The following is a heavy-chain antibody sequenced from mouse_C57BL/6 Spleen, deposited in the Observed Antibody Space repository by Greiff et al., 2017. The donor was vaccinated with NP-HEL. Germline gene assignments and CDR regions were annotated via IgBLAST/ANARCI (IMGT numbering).Heavy chain of an antibody. D-gene: IGHD3-2*02. Sequence: LQESGAELVKPGASVKMSCKASGYTFTTYPIEWMKQNHGKSLEWIGNFHPYNDDTKYNEKFKGKVTLTVEKSSSTVYLELSRLTSDDSAVYYCAREDSSGYGFDYWGQGTTLTVSS. CDR1: GYTFTTYP. V-gene: IGHV1-47*01. CDR2: FHPYNDDT. J-gene: IGHJ2*01. CDR3: AREDSSGYGFDY.